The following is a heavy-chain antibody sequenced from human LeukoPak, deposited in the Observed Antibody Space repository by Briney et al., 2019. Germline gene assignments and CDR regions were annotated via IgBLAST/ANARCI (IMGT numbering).Heavy chain of an antibody. CDR3: AREFHGGYFDY. Sequence: ASVKLSCKASGGTFSSYAISWVRHAPGQGLEWMGIIYPSAGRADYAQKFQGRVTMTCDTSTSTVYMELRSLTSEDTAMYYCAREFHGGYFDYWGQGTLVTVSS. CDR1: GGTFSSYA. D-gene: IGHD3-16*01. CDR2: IYPSAGRA. V-gene: IGHV1-46*01. J-gene: IGHJ4*02.